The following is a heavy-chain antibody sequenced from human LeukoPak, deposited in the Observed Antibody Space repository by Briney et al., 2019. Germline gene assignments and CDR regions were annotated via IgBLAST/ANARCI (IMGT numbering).Heavy chain of an antibody. CDR2: IIPIFGTA. Sequence: GASVKVSCKASGGTFSSYAISWVRQAPGQGLEWMGGIIPIFGTANYAQKFQGRVTITADKSTSTAYMELSSLRSEDTAVYYCARGYSGYDTRYWGQGTLVTVSS. J-gene: IGHJ4*02. CDR1: GGTFSSYA. D-gene: IGHD5-12*01. V-gene: IGHV1-69*06. CDR3: ARGYSGYDTRY.